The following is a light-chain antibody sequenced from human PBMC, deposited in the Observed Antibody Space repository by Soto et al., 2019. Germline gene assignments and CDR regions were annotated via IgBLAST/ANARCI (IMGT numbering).Light chain of an antibody. J-gene: IGKJ1*01. V-gene: IGKV1-5*01. Sequence: DIQMTQSPSTLSASVGDRVTITCRASQSIGRWLAWYQQKPGKAPKVLIYDASTLKSGVPSRFSGSGSGTEFTLTISSLQTDDFSTYYCQQYHSYWTFGQGTKVDIK. CDR1: QSIGRW. CDR3: QQYHSYWT. CDR2: DAS.